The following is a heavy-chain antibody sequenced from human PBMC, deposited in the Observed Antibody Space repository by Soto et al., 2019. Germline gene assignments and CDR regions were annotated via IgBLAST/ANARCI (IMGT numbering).Heavy chain of an antibody. CDR3: ARNDYIWGSYRRDYYYYGMDV. V-gene: IGHV1-3*01. D-gene: IGHD3-16*02. CDR1: GYTFTSYA. J-gene: IGHJ6*02. CDR2: INAGNGNT. Sequence: GASVKVSCKASGYTFTSYAMHWVRQAPGQRLEWMGWINAGNGNTKYSQKFQGRATITRDTSASTAYMELSSLRSEDTAVYYCARNDYIWGSYRRDYYYYGMDVWGQGTTVTVSS.